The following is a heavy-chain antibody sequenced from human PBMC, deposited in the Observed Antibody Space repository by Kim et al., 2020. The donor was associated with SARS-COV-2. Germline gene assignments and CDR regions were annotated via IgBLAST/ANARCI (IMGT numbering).Heavy chain of an antibody. CDR2: IWYDGSNK. CDR1: GFTFSNYD. V-gene: IGHV3-33*01. Sequence: GGSLRLSCAASGFTFSNYDMDWVRHAPGKGLEWVAVIWYDGSNKYYADSVKGRFTISRDNSKNTLYLQMNSLRDDDTAVYYCARGTTSYFDYWGQGTLVT. J-gene: IGHJ4*02. D-gene: IGHD1-1*01. CDR3: ARGTTSYFDY.